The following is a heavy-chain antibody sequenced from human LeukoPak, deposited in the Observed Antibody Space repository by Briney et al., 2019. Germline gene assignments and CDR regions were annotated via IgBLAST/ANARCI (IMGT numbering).Heavy chain of an antibody. Sequence: SGPTLVNPTQTLTLTCSFSGFSLSTSGMRVTWIRQPPGKALEWLARIDWGDDKFYSTSLKTRLTISKDTSKNQVVLTMTNMDPVDTATYCCARIPPGGSYAHDYWGQGTLVTVSS. D-gene: IGHD3-16*01. CDR3: ARIPPGGSYAHDY. J-gene: IGHJ4*02. CDR2: IDWGDDK. CDR1: GFSLSTSGMR. V-gene: IGHV2-70*04.